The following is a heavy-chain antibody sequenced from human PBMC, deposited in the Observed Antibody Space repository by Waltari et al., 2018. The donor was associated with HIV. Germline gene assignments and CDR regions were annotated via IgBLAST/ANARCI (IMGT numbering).Heavy chain of an antibody. CDR2: SNHSGST. D-gene: IGHD4-17*01. V-gene: IGHV4-34*01. CDR3: ARLGDGDYPWAFDI. J-gene: IGHJ3*02. CDR1: GGSFSGYY. Sequence: QVQLQQWGAGLLKPSETLSLTCAVYGGSFSGYYWRWIRQPPGKGLEGSGESNHSGSTNDNPSLKRRVTIAVDTSKNQFSLKRSSVTAADTAVYDCARLGDGDYPWAFDIWGQGTMVTVSS.